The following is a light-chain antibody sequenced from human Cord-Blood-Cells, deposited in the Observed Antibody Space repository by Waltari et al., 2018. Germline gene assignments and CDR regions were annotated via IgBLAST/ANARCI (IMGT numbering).Light chain of an antibody. CDR1: QSISSW. Sequence: IQMPQSPSTLSASVGASVTITCRASQSISSWLAWYQQKPGKAPKLLIYKASSLESGVPSRFSGSGTGTEFTLTISSLQPDDFATYYCQQYNSYSFGQGTKVEIK. V-gene: IGKV1-5*03. CDR3: QQYNSYS. CDR2: KAS. J-gene: IGKJ1*01.